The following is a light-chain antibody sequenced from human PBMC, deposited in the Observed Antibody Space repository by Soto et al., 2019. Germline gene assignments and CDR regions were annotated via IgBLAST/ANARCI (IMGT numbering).Light chain of an antibody. V-gene: IGLV2-14*01. CDR3: SSYTVTSVTLYV. Sequence: QSLLTQPASVSGSPGRSITISCAGTSSDIGSHNYVSWYQQHPGKAPKVMIYEVSNRPSGVSNRFSGSKSGNTASLTISGLQAEDEADYYCSSYTVTSVTLYVFGTGTKVTVL. CDR2: EVS. CDR1: SSDIGSHNY. J-gene: IGLJ1*01.